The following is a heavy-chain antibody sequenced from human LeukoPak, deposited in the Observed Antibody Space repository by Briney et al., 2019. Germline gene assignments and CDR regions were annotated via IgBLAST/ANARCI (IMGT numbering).Heavy chain of an antibody. D-gene: IGHD3-10*01. V-gene: IGHV3-30*18. CDR1: GFTFSSYG. Sequence: GGSLRLSCAASGFTFSSYGMHWVRQAPGKGLEWVAVISYDGSNKYYADSVKGRFTISRDNSKNTLYLQMNSLRAEDTAVYYCAKDPYGSGRRYGMDVWGKGTTVTVSS. CDR3: AKDPYGSGRRYGMDV. CDR2: ISYDGSNK. J-gene: IGHJ6*04.